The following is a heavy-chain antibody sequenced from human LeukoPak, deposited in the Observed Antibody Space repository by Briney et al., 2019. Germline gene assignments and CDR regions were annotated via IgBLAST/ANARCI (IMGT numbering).Heavy chain of an antibody. V-gene: IGHV3-30-3*01. CDR3: ARDPLGDPMYYFDY. CDR2: ISYDGSNK. J-gene: IGHJ4*01. Sequence: GRSLRLSCAASGFTFSSYAMHWVRQAPGKGLEWVAVISYDGSNKYYADSVKGRFTISRDNSKNTLYLQMNSLRAEDTAVYYCARDPLGDPMYYFDYWGQGTLVTGSS. CDR1: GFTFSSYA. D-gene: IGHD3-16*01.